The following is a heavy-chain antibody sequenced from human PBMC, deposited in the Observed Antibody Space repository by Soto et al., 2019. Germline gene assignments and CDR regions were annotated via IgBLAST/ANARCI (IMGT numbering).Heavy chain of an antibody. CDR2: ISGSGGST. V-gene: IGHV3-23*01. CDR3: AKRNSGSFSNPFDY. CDR1: RFTFSSYA. Sequence: GGSLRLSCADSRFTFSSYAMSWVRQAPGKGLEWVSGISGSGGSTYYADSVKGRFTISRDNSKNTLYLQMNSLRAEDTAVYYCAKRNSGSFSNPFDYWGQGTLVTVSS. D-gene: IGHD1-26*01. J-gene: IGHJ4*02.